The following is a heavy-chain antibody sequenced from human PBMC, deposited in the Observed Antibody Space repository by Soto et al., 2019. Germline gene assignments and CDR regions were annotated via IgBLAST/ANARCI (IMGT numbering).Heavy chain of an antibody. CDR3: ARGNSSTRYWLDP. CDR2: ISSSSSYI. D-gene: IGHD6-13*01. Sequence: GGSLILSCAASGFTFSSYSMNWVRQAPGKGLEWVSSISSSSSYIYYADSVKGRFTISRDNAKNSLYLQMNSLRAEDTAVYYCARGNSSTRYWLDPSGQGPLVTVSS. CDR1: GFTFSSYS. V-gene: IGHV3-21*01. J-gene: IGHJ5*02.